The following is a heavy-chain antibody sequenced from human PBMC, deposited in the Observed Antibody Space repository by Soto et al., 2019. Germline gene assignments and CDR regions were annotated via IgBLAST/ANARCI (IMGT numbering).Heavy chain of an antibody. J-gene: IGHJ6*02. Sequence: QVQLVQSGAEVKKPGSSVKVSCKASGGTFSSYAISWVRQAPGQGLEWMGGIIPIFGTANYAQKFQGRVTITADESTSTAYMELSRLRSEDTAVYYCGGDYVGGRPYYGMDVWGQGTTVTISS. CDR1: GGTFSSYA. D-gene: IGHD3-16*01. CDR3: GGDYVGGRPYYGMDV. CDR2: IIPIFGTA. V-gene: IGHV1-69*01.